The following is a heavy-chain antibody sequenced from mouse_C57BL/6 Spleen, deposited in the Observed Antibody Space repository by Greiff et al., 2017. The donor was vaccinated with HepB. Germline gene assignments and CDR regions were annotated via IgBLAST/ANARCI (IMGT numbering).Heavy chain of an antibody. J-gene: IGHJ4*01. CDR1: GYAFSSSW. D-gene: IGHD1-1*01. CDR2: IYPGDGDT. CDR3: ARGTTVVEDYAMDY. Sequence: QVQLQQSGPELVKPGASVKISCKASGYAFSSSWMNWVKQRPGKGLEWIGRIYPGDGDTNYNGKFKGKATLTADKSSSTAYMQLSSLTSEDSAVYFCARGTTVVEDYAMDYWGQGTSVTVSS. V-gene: IGHV1-82*01.